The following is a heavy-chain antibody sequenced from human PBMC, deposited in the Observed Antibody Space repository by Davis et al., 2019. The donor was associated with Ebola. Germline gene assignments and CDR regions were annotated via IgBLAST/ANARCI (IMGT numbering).Heavy chain of an antibody. CDR3: ARDRGNTYGYDY. V-gene: IGHV3-21*01. CDR1: GFTFSSYS. D-gene: IGHD5-18*01. J-gene: IGHJ4*02. CDR2: ISSSSSYI. Sequence: PGGSLRLSCAASGFTFSSYSMNWVRQAPGKGLEWVSSISSSSSYIYYADSVKGRFTISRDNAKNSLYLQMNSLRAEDTAVYYCARDRGNTYGYDYWGQGTLVTVSS.